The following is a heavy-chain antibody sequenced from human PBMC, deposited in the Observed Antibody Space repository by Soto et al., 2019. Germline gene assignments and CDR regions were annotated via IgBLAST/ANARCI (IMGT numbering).Heavy chain of an antibody. CDR1: GASITSYY. CDR2: VYHSGIT. D-gene: IGHD3-3*01. CDR3: ARLWDYSKSGYNAPWGYGMDV. V-gene: IGHV4-59*01. Sequence: SETLSISCSFSGASITSYYWSWIRQSPGKPLDSIGNVYHSGITNDNPSLKSRVTILIDTSKSQFSLKLTSVTAADTAIYYCARLWDYSKSGYNAPWGYGMDVWGQGTTVTVSS. J-gene: IGHJ6*01.